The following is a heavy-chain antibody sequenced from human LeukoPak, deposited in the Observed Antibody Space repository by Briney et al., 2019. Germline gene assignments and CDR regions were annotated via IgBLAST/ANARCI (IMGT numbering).Heavy chain of an antibody. CDR1: GYIFTAYC. V-gene: IGHV1-2*02. CDR3: AREREMRLLQSRPHFDF. CDR2: ICPKSGDT. Sequence: GASVKVSCKTSGYIFTAYCIHWVRQAPGQGLEWMGWICPKSGDTNYAQQFQGSVTMTRDTSSSTAYMEVSRLKSDDTSVYYCAREREMRLLQSRPHFDFWGQGTLVTVSS. D-gene: IGHD5-24*01. J-gene: IGHJ4*02.